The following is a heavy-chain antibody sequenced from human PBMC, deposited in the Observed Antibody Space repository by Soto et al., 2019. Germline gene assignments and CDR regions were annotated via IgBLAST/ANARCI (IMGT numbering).Heavy chain of an antibody. CDR2: IWYDGSNK. Sequence: GGSLILSCAASGFTFSSYGMHWVRQAPGKGLEWVAVIWYDGSNKYYADSVKGRFTISRDNSKNTLYLQMNSLRAEDTAVYYCARDLSRDDFWSGYRNWFDPCGQGTLVTVSS. CDR3: ARDLSRDDFWSGYRNWFDP. V-gene: IGHV3-33*01. J-gene: IGHJ5*02. D-gene: IGHD3-3*01. CDR1: GFTFSSYG.